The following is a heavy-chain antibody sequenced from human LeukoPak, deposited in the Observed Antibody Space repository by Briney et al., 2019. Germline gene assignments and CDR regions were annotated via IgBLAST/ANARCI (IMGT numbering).Heavy chain of an antibody. CDR1: GFTFSSSA. CDR3: AEDGGIEARLTDY. J-gene: IGHJ4*02. D-gene: IGHD6-6*01. Sequence: PGGSLRLSCAASGFTFSSSAMSWVCQAPGKGLEWVSAISGSGGSTYYADSVKGRFTISRDNSKNTLYLQMNSLRAEDTDLYYCAEDGGIEARLTDYWGQGTLVTLSS. CDR2: ISGSGGST. V-gene: IGHV3-23*01.